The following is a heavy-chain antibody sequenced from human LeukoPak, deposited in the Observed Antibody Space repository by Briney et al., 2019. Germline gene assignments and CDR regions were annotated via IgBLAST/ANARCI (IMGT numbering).Heavy chain of an antibody. CDR1: GGTFNNYV. CDR2: IIPIFDTA. J-gene: IGHJ4*02. Sequence: ASVKVSCKAAGGTFNNYVISWVRQAPGQGLEWVGGIIPIFDTANHAQKGQGRVTITADASTSTAYMELSSLRSEDTAIYSCARAYMTATRHFDYWGQGTLVTVSS. CDR3: ARAYMTATRHFDY. V-gene: IGHV1-69*13. D-gene: IGHD2-21*02.